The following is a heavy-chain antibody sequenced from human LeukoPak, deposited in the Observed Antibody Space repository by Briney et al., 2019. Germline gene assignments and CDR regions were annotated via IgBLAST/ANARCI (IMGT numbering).Heavy chain of an antibody. CDR2: IYYSGST. V-gene: IGHV4-59*01. J-gene: IGHJ4*02. Sequence: SETLSLTSTVSGGSISSYYWSWIRQPPGKGLEWIGYIYYSGSTNYNPSLKSRVTISVDTSKNQFSLKLSSVTAADTAVYYCARLGRTYYYDSSGRGLVGYFDYWGQGTLVTVSS. D-gene: IGHD3-22*01. CDR3: ARLGRTYYYDSSGRGLVGYFDY. CDR1: GGSISSYY.